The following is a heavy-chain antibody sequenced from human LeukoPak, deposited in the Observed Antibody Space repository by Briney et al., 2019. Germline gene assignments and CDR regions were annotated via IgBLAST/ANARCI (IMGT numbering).Heavy chain of an antibody. CDR3: ARDSSGYSYYGMDV. Sequence: SETLSLTCTVSGGSISRGGYYWSWIRQHPGKGLEWIGYIYYSGSTYYNPSLKSRVPISVDTSKNQFSLKLSSVTAADTAVYYCARDSSGYSYYGMDVWGQGTTVTVSS. J-gene: IGHJ6*02. CDR2: IYYSGST. D-gene: IGHD3-22*01. V-gene: IGHV4-31*03. CDR1: GGSISRGGYY.